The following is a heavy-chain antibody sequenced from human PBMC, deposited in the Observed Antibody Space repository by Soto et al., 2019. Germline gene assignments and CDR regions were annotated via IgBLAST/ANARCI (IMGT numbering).Heavy chain of an antibody. J-gene: IGHJ4*02. V-gene: IGHV3-48*03. CDR3: AILWFGELLPQSQVPN. D-gene: IGHD3-10*01. CDR2: ISSSGSTI. CDR1: GFTFSSYE. Sequence: GGSRRLSCAASGFTFSSYEINWVRQAPGKGLEWVSYISSSGSTIYYADSVKGRFTISRDNAKNSLYLQMNSLRAEDTAVYYCAILWFGELLPQSQVPNWGQGTLVTVSS.